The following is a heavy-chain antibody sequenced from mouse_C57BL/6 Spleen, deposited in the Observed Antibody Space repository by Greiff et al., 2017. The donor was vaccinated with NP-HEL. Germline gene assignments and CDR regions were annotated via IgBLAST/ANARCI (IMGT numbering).Heavy chain of an antibody. J-gene: IGHJ4*01. Sequence: EVQRVESGGGLVQPGGSLSLSCAASGFTFTDYYMSWVRQPPGKALEWLGFIRNKANGYTTEYSASVKGRFTISRDNSQSILYLQMNALRAEDSATYYCASPHYGGYAMDYWGQGTSVTVSS. CDR1: GFTFTDYY. CDR3: ASPHYGGYAMDY. D-gene: IGHD1-1*01. V-gene: IGHV7-3*01. CDR2: IRNKANGYTT.